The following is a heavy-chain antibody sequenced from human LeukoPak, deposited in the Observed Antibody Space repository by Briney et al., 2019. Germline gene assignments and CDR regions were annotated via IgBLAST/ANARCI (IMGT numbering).Heavy chain of an antibody. V-gene: IGHV3-30*02. D-gene: IGHD3-22*01. CDR3: AKDISGYYSFDY. Sequence: GGSLRLSCGASGFTFSSYAIHWVRQAPGKGLEWVAVIWYDGSNKYYADSVKGRFTISRDNSKNTLYLQMNSLRAEDTALYYCAKDISGYYSFDYWGQGNLVTVSS. CDR2: IWYDGSNK. CDR1: GFTFSSYA. J-gene: IGHJ4*02.